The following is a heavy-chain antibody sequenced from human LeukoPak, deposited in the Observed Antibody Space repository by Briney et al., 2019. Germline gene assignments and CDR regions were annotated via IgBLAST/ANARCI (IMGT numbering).Heavy chain of an antibody. J-gene: IGHJ6*03. CDR1: GGSVSISSYY. V-gene: IGHV4-39*07. CDR3: ARAPTLYYYNMDV. CDR2: IYYSGST. Sequence: KASETLSLTCTVSGGSVSISSYYWGWIRQPPGKGLEWIGSIYYSGSTYYNPSLKSRVTISVDTSKNQFSLKLSSVTAADTAVYYCARAPTLYYYNMDVWGKGTTVTVSS.